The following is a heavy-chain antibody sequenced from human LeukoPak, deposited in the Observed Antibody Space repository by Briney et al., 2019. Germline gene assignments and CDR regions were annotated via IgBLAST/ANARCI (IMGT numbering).Heavy chain of an antibody. V-gene: IGHV4-38-2*01. CDR3: ARQSSGYSIDY. CDR1: GYSISSGYY. CDR2: IYHSGST. Sequence: SETLSLTCAISGYSISSGYYWGWIRQPPGKGLEWIGSIYHSGSTYYNPSLKSRVTISVDTSKNQFSLKLSSVTAADTAVYYCARQSSGYSIDYWGQGTLVTVSS. J-gene: IGHJ4*02. D-gene: IGHD3-22*01.